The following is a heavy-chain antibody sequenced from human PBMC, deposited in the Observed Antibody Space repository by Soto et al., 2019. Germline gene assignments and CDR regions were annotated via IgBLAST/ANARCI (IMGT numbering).Heavy chain of an antibody. Sequence: GESLKICCKGSGYSFTSYWISWVRQMPGKGLEWMGRIDPSDSYTNYSPSFQGHVTISADKSISTAYLQWSSLKASDTAMYYCASTSVLATPYGMAVWGQGTTVTVSS. CDR3: ASTSVLATPYGMAV. D-gene: IGHD3-10*01. J-gene: IGHJ6*02. CDR2: IDPSDSYT. V-gene: IGHV5-10-1*01. CDR1: GYSFTSYW.